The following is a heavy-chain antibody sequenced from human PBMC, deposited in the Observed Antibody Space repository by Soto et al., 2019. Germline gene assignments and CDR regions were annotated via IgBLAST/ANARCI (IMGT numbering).Heavy chain of an antibody. D-gene: IGHD6-13*01. J-gene: IGHJ3*02. CDR2: ISTYNGNT. CDR1: GYTFTSYG. Sequence: QVQLVQSGAEVKKPGAPVKVSCKASGYTFTSYGISWVRQAPGQGPEWMGRISTYNGNTNYVQKLQGRVTMTTDTSTNTAYMELRSLRYDDTAVYYCARDPGYSTTWHQAFDIWGQGTMVTVSS. V-gene: IGHV1-18*01. CDR3: ARDPGYSTTWHQAFDI.